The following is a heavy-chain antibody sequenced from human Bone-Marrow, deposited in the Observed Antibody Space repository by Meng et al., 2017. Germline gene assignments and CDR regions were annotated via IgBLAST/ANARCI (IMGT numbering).Heavy chain of an antibody. Sequence: LGGLGGGLVNPGGSLSLYCAALGFTFSGYYMSWIRQAPGKGLEWVSYISSSGSTIYYADSVKGRFTISRDNAKNSLYLQMNSLRAEDTAVYYCARVTGDDILTGYYFNWFDPWGQGTLVTVSS. CDR3: ARVTGDDILTGYYFNWFDP. V-gene: IGHV3-11*04. D-gene: IGHD3-9*01. CDR2: ISSSGSTI. CDR1: GFTFSGYY. J-gene: IGHJ5*02.